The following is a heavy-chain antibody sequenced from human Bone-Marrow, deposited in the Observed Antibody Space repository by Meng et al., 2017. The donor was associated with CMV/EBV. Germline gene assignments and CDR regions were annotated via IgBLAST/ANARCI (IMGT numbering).Heavy chain of an antibody. Sequence: ASVKVSCKASGYTFTGYYMHWVRQAPGQGLEWMGWINPNSGGTNYAQKFQGRVTMTRDTSISTAYMELSRLRSDDTAVYYCATPYVDIVATIRGYYGMDVWGQGTTVTV. V-gene: IGHV1-2*02. CDR1: GYTFTGYY. CDR3: ATPYVDIVATIRGYYGMDV. J-gene: IGHJ6*02. CDR2: INPNSGGT. D-gene: IGHD5-12*01.